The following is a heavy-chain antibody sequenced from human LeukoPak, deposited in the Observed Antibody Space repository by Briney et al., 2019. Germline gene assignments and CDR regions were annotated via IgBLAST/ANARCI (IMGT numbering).Heavy chain of an antibody. CDR1: GFTFTDYG. CDR3: ARDYWRSLEY. CDR2: INEDGNTK. V-gene: IGHV3-7*03. D-gene: IGHD3-16*01. Sequence: GGSLRLSCAASGFTFTDYGMSWVRQAPRKGLEWVAIINEDGNTKYYVDSLKGRFTISRDNAKNSLYLQMSSLRAEDTAVYYCARDYWRSLEYWGQGTLVTVSS. J-gene: IGHJ4*02.